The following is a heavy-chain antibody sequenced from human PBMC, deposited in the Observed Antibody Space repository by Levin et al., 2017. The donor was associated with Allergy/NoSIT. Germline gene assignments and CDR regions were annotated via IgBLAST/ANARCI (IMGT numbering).Heavy chain of an antibody. D-gene: IGHD6-19*01. J-gene: IGHJ3*02. Sequence: PGGSLRLSCAASGFTFSSYGMHWVRQAPGKGLEWVAVIWYDGSNKYYADSVKGRFTISRDNSKNTLYLQMNSLRAEDTAVYYCAREESYSSAEHDAFDIWGQGTMVTVSS. CDR1: GFTFSSYG. CDR3: AREESYSSAEHDAFDI. CDR2: IWYDGSNK. V-gene: IGHV3-33*01.